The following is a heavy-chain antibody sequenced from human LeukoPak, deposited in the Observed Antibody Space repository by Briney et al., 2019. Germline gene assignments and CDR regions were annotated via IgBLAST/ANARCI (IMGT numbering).Heavy chain of an antibody. Sequence: PGGSLRLSCAAPGFTFSSYAMSWVRQAPGKGLEWVSAISGSGGSTYYADSVKGRFTISRDNSKNTLYLQMNSLRAEDTAVYYCAKDRVYRPIYYYYYGMDVWGQGTTVTVSS. J-gene: IGHJ6*02. D-gene: IGHD2-8*01. CDR1: GFTFSSYA. CDR3: AKDRVYRPIYYYYYGMDV. CDR2: ISGSGGST. V-gene: IGHV3-23*01.